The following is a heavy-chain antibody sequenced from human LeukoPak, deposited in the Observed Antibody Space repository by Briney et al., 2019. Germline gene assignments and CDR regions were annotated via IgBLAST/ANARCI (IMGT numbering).Heavy chain of an antibody. Sequence: GESLKISCKGSGYSFTSYWIGWVRQMPGKGLEWMGIIYPGDSDTRYSPTFQGQVTISADKSISTAYLQWSSLKASDTAMYYCARRAADYYESSGYDYGGQGTLVTVSS. CDR1: GYSFTSYW. V-gene: IGHV5-51*01. CDR3: ARRAADYYESSGYDY. J-gene: IGHJ4*02. D-gene: IGHD3-22*01. CDR2: IYPGDSDT.